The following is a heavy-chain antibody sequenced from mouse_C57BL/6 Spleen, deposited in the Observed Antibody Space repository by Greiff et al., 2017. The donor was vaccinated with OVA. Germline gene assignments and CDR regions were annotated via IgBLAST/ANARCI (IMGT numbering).Heavy chain of an antibody. J-gene: IGHJ4*01. V-gene: IGHV7-3*01. CDR2: IRNKANGYTT. CDR1: GFTFTDYY. CDR3: ARHYYGSSLYAMDY. Sequence: EVQVVESGGGLVQPGGSLSLSCAASGFTFTDYYMSWFRQPPGKALEWLGFIRNKANGYTTESSASVKGRFTISRDNSQSILYLQMNALRAEDSATYYCARHYYGSSLYAMDYWGQGTSVTVSS. D-gene: IGHD1-1*01.